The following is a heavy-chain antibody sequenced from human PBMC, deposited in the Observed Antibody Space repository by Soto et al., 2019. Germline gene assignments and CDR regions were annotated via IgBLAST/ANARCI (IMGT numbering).Heavy chain of an antibody. CDR2: INAGNGNT. CDR1: GYTFTSYA. J-gene: IGHJ5*02. V-gene: IGHV1-3*01. CDR3: VRVCGFCSSTSCLGPRNWFDP. D-gene: IGHD2-2*01. Sequence: AASVKVSCKASGYTFTSYAMHWVRQAPGQRLEWMGWINAGNGNTKYSQKFQGRVTITRDTSASTAYMELSSLRSEDTAVYYCVRVCGFCSSTSCLGPRNWFDPWGQGTLVTVSS.